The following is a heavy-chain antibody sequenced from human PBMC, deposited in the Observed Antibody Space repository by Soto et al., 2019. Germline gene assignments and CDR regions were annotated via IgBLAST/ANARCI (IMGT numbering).Heavy chain of an antibody. CDR1: GFTFSSYG. J-gene: IGHJ3*02. Sequence: GGSLRLSCAASGFTFSSYGMHWVRQAPGKGLEWVAVISYDGSNKYYADSVKGRFTISRDNSKNTLYLQMNSLRAEDTAVYYCAKDLTRGYWAGSLPMDAFDIWGQGTMVTVSS. D-gene: IGHD2-8*02. CDR2: ISYDGSNK. V-gene: IGHV3-30*18. CDR3: AKDLTRGYWAGSLPMDAFDI.